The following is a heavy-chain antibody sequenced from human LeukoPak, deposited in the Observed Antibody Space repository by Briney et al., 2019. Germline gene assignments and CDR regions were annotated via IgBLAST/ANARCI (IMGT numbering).Heavy chain of an antibody. J-gene: IGHJ5*02. Sequence: ASVKVSCKASGYTFTGYYMHWVRQAPGQGLEWMGWINPNSGGTNYAQKFQGRVTMTRDTSISTAYMELSRLRSDDTAAYYCARDRSRVVAATRKDPWFDPWGQGTLVTVSS. CDR2: INPNSGGT. CDR3: ARDRSRVVAATRKDPWFDP. D-gene: IGHD2-15*01. CDR1: GYTFTGYY. V-gene: IGHV1-2*02.